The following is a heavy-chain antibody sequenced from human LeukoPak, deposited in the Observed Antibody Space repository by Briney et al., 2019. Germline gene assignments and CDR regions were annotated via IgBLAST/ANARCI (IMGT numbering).Heavy chain of an antibody. J-gene: IGHJ5*02. V-gene: IGHV3-30-3*01. CDR3: ARDVGGYSSSWYPPTGFDP. CDR2: ISYDGSNK. Sequence: GGSLRLSCAASGFTFSSYAMHWVRQAPGKGLEGVAVISYDGSNKYYADSVKGRFTIPRDNSKNTLYLQMNSLRAEDTAVYYCARDVGGYSSSWYPPTGFDPWGQGTLVTVSS. D-gene: IGHD6-13*01. CDR1: GFTFSSYA.